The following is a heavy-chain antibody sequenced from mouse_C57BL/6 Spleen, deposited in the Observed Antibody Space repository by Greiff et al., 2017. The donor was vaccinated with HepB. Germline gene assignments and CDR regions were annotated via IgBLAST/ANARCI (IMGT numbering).Heavy chain of an antibody. CDR1: GFTFSSYA. J-gene: IGHJ1*03. CDR2: ISDGGSYT. CDR3: ARDHKSWYFDV. Sequence: DVHLVESGGGLVKPGGSLKLSCAASGFTFSSYAMSWVRQTPEKRLEWVATISDGGSYTYYPDNVKGRFTISRDNAKNNLYLQMSHLKSEDTAMYYCARDHKSWYFDVWGTGTTVTVSS. V-gene: IGHV5-4*01.